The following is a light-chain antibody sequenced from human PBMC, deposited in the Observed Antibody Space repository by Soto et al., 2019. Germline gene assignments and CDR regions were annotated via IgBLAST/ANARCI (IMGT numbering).Light chain of an antibody. CDR1: SSNIGNNY. CDR3: GTWDSSLSAWV. CDR2: DNN. Sequence: QSVLTQPPSVSAAPGQKVTISCSGSSSNIGNNYVSWYQQLPGTAPKFLIYDNNKRPSGIPARFSGSKSGTSATLGITGLQTGDEADYYCGTWDSSLSAWVFGGGTKLTVL. V-gene: IGLV1-51*01. J-gene: IGLJ3*02.